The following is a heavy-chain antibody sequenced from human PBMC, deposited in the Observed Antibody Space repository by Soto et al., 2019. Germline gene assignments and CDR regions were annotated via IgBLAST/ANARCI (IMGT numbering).Heavy chain of an antibody. CDR1: GYNFTSYY. Sequence: QVQLVQSGAEVKKPGASVRVSCKASGYNFTSYYMHWVRQAPGQGLEWMGIVNPNGGGTSYAQKLQGRVTMTRDTPTSTVYMELTGLRSEDTAVFYCASGGEWLQVDYWGKGTLVTVSS. CDR3: ASGGEWLQVDY. J-gene: IGHJ4*02. CDR2: VNPNGGGT. V-gene: IGHV1-46*01. D-gene: IGHD5-12*01.